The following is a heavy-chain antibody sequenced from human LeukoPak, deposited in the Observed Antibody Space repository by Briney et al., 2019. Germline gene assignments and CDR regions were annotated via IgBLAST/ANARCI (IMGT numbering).Heavy chain of an antibody. Sequence: GGSLRLSCAASGFTFSSYWMHWVRQAPGKGLVWVSRINSDGSSTSYADSVKGRFTISRDNAKNTLYLRMNSLRAEDTAVYYCAREETYYYGSGSYYPKYYFDYWGQGTLVTVSS. CDR2: INSDGSST. CDR1: GFTFSSYW. CDR3: AREETYYYGSGSYYPKYYFDY. D-gene: IGHD3-10*01. V-gene: IGHV3-74*01. J-gene: IGHJ4*02.